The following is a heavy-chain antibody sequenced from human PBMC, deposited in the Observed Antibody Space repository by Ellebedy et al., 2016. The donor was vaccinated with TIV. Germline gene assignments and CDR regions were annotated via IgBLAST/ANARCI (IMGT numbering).Heavy chain of an antibody. CDR1: GGSISSYY. D-gene: IGHD2-2*01. CDR2: IYTSGST. V-gene: IGHV4-4*07. J-gene: IGHJ5*02. CDR3: AAAWVPAAPLQP. Sequence: MPSETLSLTCTVSGGSISSYYWSWIRQPAGKGLEWIGRIYTSGSTNYNPSLKIRVTMSVDTSKNHLSLKLIYVTAADTSVYYCAAAWVPAAPLQPWGQGTLVTVSS.